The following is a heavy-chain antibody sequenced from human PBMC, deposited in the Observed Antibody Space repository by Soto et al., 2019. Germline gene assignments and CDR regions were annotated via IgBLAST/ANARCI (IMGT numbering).Heavy chain of an antibody. J-gene: IGHJ6*02. CDR1: GFAFSSYG. CDR2: ISHDERNR. CDR3: EKEGRGSSTSCSRCYGLDV. D-gene: IGHD2-2*01. V-gene: IGHV3-30*18. Sequence: QVHLVESGGGVVQPGGSLRLSCAASGFAFSSYGMHWVRQAPGKGLEWVAAISHDERNRYYGDSVKGRFSISRDNSKNTLYLQLSSLRVEDTGVYSCEKEGRGSSTSCSRCYGLDVWGRGTTVTVS.